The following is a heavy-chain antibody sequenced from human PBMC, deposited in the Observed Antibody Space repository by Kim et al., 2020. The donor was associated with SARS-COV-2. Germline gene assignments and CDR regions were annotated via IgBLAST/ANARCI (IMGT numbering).Heavy chain of an antibody. J-gene: IGHJ4*02. V-gene: IGHV3-21*01. Sequence: GGSLRLSCAASGFTFSSYSMNWVRQAPGKGLEWVSSISSSSSYIYYADSVKGRFTISRDNAKNSLYLQMNSLRAEDTAVYYCARDRSGWYLIDYWGQGTLVTVSS. CDR3: ARDRSGWYLIDY. CDR2: ISSSSSYI. CDR1: GFTFSSYS. D-gene: IGHD6-19*01.